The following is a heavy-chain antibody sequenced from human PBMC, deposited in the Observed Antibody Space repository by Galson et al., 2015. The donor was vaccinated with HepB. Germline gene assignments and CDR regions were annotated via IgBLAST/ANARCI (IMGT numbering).Heavy chain of an antibody. CDR2: IYSGDNT. V-gene: IGHV3-53*01. J-gene: IGHJ4*02. CDR3: ARVPNDYGDY. Sequence: SLRLSCAASGFTVSNNYMSWVRQAPGKGLEWLSVIYSGDNTYYADPVKGRFTVSRDNSKNTLYLQMNSLRAEDTAVYYCARVPNDYGDYWGQGTLVTVSS. CDR1: GFTVSNNY.